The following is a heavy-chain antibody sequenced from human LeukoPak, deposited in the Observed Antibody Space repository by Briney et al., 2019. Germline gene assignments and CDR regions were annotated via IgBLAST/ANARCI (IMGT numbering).Heavy chain of an antibody. J-gene: IGHJ4*02. D-gene: IGHD2-2*01. CDR3: ARDPHCSSTNCPFGY. Sequence: SGTLSLTCAVSGGSISSSDWWSWVRQPPGRGLEWIGYIYRSENPTYNPSLKGRVTMSADKSKNQFSLRLSSVTAADTAVYYCARDPHCSSTNCPFGYWGQGTLVIVSS. V-gene: IGHV4-4*02. CDR2: IYRSENP. CDR1: GGSISSSDW.